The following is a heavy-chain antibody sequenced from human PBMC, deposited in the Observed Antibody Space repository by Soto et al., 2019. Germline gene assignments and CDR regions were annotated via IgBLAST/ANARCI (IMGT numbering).Heavy chain of an antibody. CDR2: INHSGTT. V-gene: IGHV4-34*01. Sequence: PAETLSLTCAVYGGSVIGYFWIWIRQPPGKGLEWIGEINHSGTTSYSPSLDSRVTTSVDTSKNQFSLRLSSVTAADTAIYYCARRYCSDSYCSYFDYWGRGTLVTV. J-gene: IGHJ4*02. D-gene: IGHD2-15*01. CDR3: ARRYCSDSYCSYFDY. CDR1: GGSVIGYF.